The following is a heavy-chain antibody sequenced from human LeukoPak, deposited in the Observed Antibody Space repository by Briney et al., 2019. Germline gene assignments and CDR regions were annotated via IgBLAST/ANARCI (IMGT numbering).Heavy chain of an antibody. V-gene: IGHV4-4*09. J-gene: IGHJ2*01. Sequence: SETLSLTRTVSGVSISSFYWSWIRQPPGKGLEWVGYIYTTGTTNYNPSLKSRLTMPVDTSKNQFSLKLSSVTAADTAVYYCARRFSSGLSWYFDLWGRGTLVTVSS. D-gene: IGHD6-19*01. CDR3: ARRFSSGLSWYFDL. CDR2: IYTTGTT. CDR1: GVSISSFY.